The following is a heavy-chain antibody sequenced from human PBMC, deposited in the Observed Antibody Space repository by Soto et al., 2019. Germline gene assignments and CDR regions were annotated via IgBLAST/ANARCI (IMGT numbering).Heavy chain of an antibody. CDR2: ISGSGGSA. D-gene: IGHD6-19*01. CDR3: VREGSGWNSRGSFDF. V-gene: IGHV3-23*01. J-gene: IGHJ3*01. Sequence: EVQLLESGGGLVGPGGSLRLSCAASGFTFSNYAMNWVRQAPGKGLECVPVISGSGGSAYYADSVQGRFTISRDNSKNTLYMQMNSLRDEDTAIYYCVREGSGWNSRGSFDFWGRGTMVTVTS. CDR1: GFTFSNYA.